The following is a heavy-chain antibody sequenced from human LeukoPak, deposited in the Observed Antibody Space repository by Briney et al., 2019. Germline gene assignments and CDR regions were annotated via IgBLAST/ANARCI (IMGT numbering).Heavy chain of an antibody. V-gene: IGHV3-23*01. CDR3: AKDVGKWESLHFFDY. CDR1: GFTSTSYW. CDR2: ISGSGAST. J-gene: IGHJ4*02. Sequence: GGSLRLSCVASGFTSTSYWMNWVRQAPGKGLEWISGISGSGASTYYADSVKGRFTISRDDSRNTLYLQMNSLRGDDTAVYYCAKDVGKWESLHFFDYWGQGTLVTVSS. D-gene: IGHD1-26*01.